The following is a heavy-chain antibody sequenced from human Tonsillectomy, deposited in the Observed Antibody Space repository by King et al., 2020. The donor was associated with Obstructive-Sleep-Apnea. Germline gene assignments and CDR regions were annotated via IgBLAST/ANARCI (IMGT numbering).Heavy chain of an antibody. D-gene: IGHD2-15*01. CDR3: ACGLRQFHCSGGRFYSRTSTDGKGVLYY. Sequence: VQLQQWGAGLLKPSETLSLTCAVYVGSFSGYYWSWIRQPPGKGLEWIGEINHSGSTNYNPSLKSRVTISVDTSKNQFSLKLSSVTAADTAVYYCACGLRQFHCSGGRFYSRTSTDGKGVLYYWGQGTLVTVSS. CDR1: VGSFSGYY. J-gene: IGHJ4*02. V-gene: IGHV4-34*01. CDR2: INHSGST.